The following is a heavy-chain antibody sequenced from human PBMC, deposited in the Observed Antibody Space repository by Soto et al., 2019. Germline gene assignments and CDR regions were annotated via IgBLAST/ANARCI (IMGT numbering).Heavy chain of an antibody. V-gene: IGHV4-31*03. CDR1: GGSISSGGYY. CDR3: ERFGYYDISNYPGDWYFDL. CDR2: IYYSGNI. D-gene: IGHD3-22*01. Sequence: TLSLTCTVSGGSISSGGYYWSWIRQHPGKGLEWIGYIYYSGNIYYSPSLESRVIISVGTSKNQFSLKLSSVTAADKAVYYCERFGYYDISNYPGDWYFDLWGRCTLVTVS. J-gene: IGHJ2*01.